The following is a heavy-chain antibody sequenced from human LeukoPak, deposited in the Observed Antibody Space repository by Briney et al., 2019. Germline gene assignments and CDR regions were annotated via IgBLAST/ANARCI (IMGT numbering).Heavy chain of an antibody. CDR1: GFTFSSYA. CDR3: AKDSSGTYHFDY. Sequence: PGGSLRLSCAASGFTFSSYAMSWVRQAPGKGLEWVSGISGSGGSTYYADSVKGRFTISRDNSKNTLYLQMNSLRAEDTAVYYCAKDSSGTYHFDYWGQGTLVTVSS. V-gene: IGHV3-23*01. D-gene: IGHD3-10*01. J-gene: IGHJ4*02. CDR2: ISGSGGST.